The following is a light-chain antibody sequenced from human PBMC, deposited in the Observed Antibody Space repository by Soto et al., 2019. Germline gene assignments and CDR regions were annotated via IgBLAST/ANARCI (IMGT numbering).Light chain of an antibody. CDR1: QSVRTY. CDR2: DTS. CDR3: QQREQVPT. Sequence: EIVLTQSPATVSLSPGERATLSCRASQSVRTYLAWYQQKPGQAPRLLIYDTSNRAAGIPARFSGSGSGTGFRLPNSSLGPGDSSVYFFQQREQVPTFGGGTKVDIK. J-gene: IGKJ4*01. V-gene: IGKV3-11*01.